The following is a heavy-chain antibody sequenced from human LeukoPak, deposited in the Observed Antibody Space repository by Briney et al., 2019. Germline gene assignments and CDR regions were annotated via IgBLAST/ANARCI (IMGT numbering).Heavy chain of an antibody. D-gene: IGHD6-19*01. J-gene: IGHJ6*02. Sequence: GGSLRLSCAASGFTFSSCAMHWVRQAPGKGLEWVAVISYDGSNKYYADSVKGRFTISRDNSKNTLYLQMNSLRAEDTAVYYCARSSVAGYYYYYGMDVWGQGTTVTVSS. CDR2: ISYDGSNK. CDR1: GFTFSSCA. V-gene: IGHV3-30-3*01. CDR3: ARSSVAGYYYYYGMDV.